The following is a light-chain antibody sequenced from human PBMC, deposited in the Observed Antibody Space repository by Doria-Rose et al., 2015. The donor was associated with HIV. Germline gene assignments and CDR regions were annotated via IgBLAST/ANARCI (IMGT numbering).Light chain of an antibody. V-gene: IGKV4-1*01. Sequence: DIQVTQSPESLGMSLGERATLNCKSNQSLLYTSKNYLAWYQQKPGQPPKLLIYWASTRQSGVPARFSGSGSGTDFTLTISSLEAEDVAVYYCQQYYDTPSFGPWTTVDIK. CDR2: WAS. CDR3: QQYYDTPS. J-gene: IGKJ3*01. CDR1: QSLLYTSKNY.